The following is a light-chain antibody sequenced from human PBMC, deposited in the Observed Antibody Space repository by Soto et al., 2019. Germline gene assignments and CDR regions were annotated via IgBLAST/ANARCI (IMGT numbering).Light chain of an antibody. J-gene: IGKJ1*01. Sequence: EIVLTQSPGTLSLSPGERVTLSCRASQSVSSGYLAWYQHKPGQALRLLIYGTSSRATGIPDRFSGSGSGTDFTLTISRLEPEDFAVYYCQEYGSSRTFGQGTKVEIK. CDR2: GTS. CDR1: QSVSSGY. V-gene: IGKV3-20*01. CDR3: QEYGSSRT.